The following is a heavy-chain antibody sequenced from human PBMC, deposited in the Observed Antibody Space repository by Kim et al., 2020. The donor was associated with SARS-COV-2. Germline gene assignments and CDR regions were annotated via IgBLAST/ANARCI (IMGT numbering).Heavy chain of an antibody. CDR1: GYSFTSYW. Sequence: GESLKISCKGSGYSFTSYWISWVRQMPGKGLEWMGRIDPSDSYTNYSPSFQGHVTISADKSISTAYLQWSSLKASDTAMYYCARLGDYDILTGYYNLIDYWGQGTLVTVSS. J-gene: IGHJ4*02. V-gene: IGHV5-10-1*01. CDR2: IDPSDSYT. D-gene: IGHD3-9*01. CDR3: ARLGDYDILTGYYNLIDY.